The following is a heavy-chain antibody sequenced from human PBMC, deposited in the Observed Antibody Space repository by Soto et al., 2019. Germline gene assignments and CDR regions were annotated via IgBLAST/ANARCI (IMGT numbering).Heavy chain of an antibody. J-gene: IGHJ6*02. Sequence: QVQLVESGGGVVQPGRSLRLSCAASGFTFSSYGMHWVRQAPGKGLEWVEVISYDGSNKYYADSVKGRFTISRDNSKNSLYLHMHCLRAEETAVYYCAKSRGSANNGMDVWGQGTTVTVSS. D-gene: IGHD3-10*01. V-gene: IGHV3-30*18. CDR1: GFTFSSYG. CDR2: ISYDGSNK. CDR3: AKSRGSANNGMDV.